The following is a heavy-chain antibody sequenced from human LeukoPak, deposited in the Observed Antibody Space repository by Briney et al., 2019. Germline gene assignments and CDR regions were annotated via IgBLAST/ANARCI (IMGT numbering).Heavy chain of an antibody. V-gene: IGHV3-7*01. CDR3: ARGGTWELLLGGWFDP. D-gene: IGHD1-26*01. CDR2: IKQDGSEK. J-gene: IGHJ5*02. Sequence: GGSLRLSCAASGFTFSSYWMSWVRQAPGKGLEWVANIKQDGSEKYYVDSVKGRFTISRDNAKNSLYLQMNSLRAEDTAVYYCARGGTWELLLGGWFDPWGQGTLVTVSS. CDR1: GFTFSSYW.